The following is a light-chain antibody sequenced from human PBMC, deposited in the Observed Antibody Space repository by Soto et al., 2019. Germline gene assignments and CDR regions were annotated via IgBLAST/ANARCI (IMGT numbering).Light chain of an antibody. CDR3: QQYDNLVT. V-gene: IGKV1-33*01. CDR1: QDISNY. J-gene: IGKJ4*01. Sequence: DIQMTQSPSSLSASVGDRVTITFQASQDISNYLNWYQQKPGKAPKLLIYDASNLETGVPSRFSGSGSGTDFTFTISSLQSEDIATYYCQQYDNLVTFGGGTKVDIK. CDR2: DAS.